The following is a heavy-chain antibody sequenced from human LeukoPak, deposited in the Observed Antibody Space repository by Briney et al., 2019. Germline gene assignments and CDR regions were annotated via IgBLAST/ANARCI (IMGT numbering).Heavy chain of an antibody. Sequence: GGSLRLSCAASGLTFSDYYMNWVRQAPGKGLEWVSSISSSSTIYYADSVKGRFTISRDNSKNTLYLQMGSLRAEDMAVYYCAREMTRYYDFWSGYDIWGQGTMVTVSS. CDR2: ISSSSTI. D-gene: IGHD3-3*01. V-gene: IGHV3-69-1*01. CDR1: GLTFSDYY. J-gene: IGHJ3*02. CDR3: AREMTRYYDFWSGYDI.